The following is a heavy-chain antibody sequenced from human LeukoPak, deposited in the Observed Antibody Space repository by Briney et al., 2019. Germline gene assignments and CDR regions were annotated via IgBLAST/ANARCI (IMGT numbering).Heavy chain of an antibody. V-gene: IGHV3-30*12. D-gene: IGHD6-6*01. CDR2: ISYDGSNK. J-gene: IGHJ4*02. CDR1: GFTFSSYG. Sequence: SGGSLRLSCAASGFTFSSYGMHWVRQAPGKGLEWVAVISYDGSNKYYADSVKGRFTISRDNAKNSLYLQMNSLRAEDTAVYYCARGSSSSGFGYWGQGTLVTVSS. CDR3: ARGSSSSGFGY.